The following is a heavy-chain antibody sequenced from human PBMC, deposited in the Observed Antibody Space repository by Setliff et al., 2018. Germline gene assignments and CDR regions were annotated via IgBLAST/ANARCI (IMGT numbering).Heavy chain of an antibody. CDR1: GYTFTSYA. Sequence: GASVKVSCKASGYTFTSYAMHWVRQAPGQRLEWMGWINAGNGNTKYSQKFQGRVTITRDTSASTAYMELSSLRSEDTAVYYCARISRLAIYYFDYYGMDVWGQGTTVTVSS. D-gene: IGHD1-26*01. V-gene: IGHV1-3*01. CDR2: INAGNGNT. CDR3: ARISRLAIYYFDYYGMDV. J-gene: IGHJ6*02.